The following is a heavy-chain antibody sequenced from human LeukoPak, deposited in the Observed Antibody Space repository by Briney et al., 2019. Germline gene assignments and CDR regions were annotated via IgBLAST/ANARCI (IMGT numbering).Heavy chain of an antibody. J-gene: IGHJ4*02. Sequence: PGGSLRLSXAASGFTFSSYWMSWVRQAPGKGLEWVANIKQDGSDKYYVDSVKGRCTISRDNAKNSLYLQMNSLRAEDTAVYYCTTVGAPEDYWGQGTLVTVSS. D-gene: IGHD1-26*01. V-gene: IGHV3-7*01. CDR3: TTVGAPEDY. CDR1: GFTFSSYW. CDR2: IKQDGSDK.